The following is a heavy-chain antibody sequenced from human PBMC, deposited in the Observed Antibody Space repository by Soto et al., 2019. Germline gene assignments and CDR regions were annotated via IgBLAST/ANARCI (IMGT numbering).Heavy chain of an antibody. V-gene: IGHV1-18*01. CDR3: ARDCGTSCYQRGWGY. J-gene: IGHJ4*02. CDR2: ISTYNGNT. Sequence: QVQLVQSGAEVKKPGASVKVSCKASGYTFPCYGISWVRQAPGQGLEWMGWISTYNGNTNYSQKLQGRVTMTTDTSTSTAYMELRSLRSDDTAVYYCARDCGTSCYQRGWGYWGQGTLVTVSS. CDR1: GYTFPCYG. D-gene: IGHD2-2*01.